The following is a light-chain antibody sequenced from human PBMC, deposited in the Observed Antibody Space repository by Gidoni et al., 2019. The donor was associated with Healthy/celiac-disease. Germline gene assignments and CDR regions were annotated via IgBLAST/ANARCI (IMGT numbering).Light chain of an antibody. J-gene: IGKJ3*01. CDR1: QSISSY. CDR3: QQSYSTPFT. Sequence: IHMTQSPSSPSSSVGDRVTITCRASQSISSYLNWYQQKPGKAPKLLIYAASSLQSGVPSRFSGSGSGTDFTLTISSLQPEDFATYYCQQSYSTPFTFGPGTKVDIK. V-gene: IGKV1-39*01. CDR2: AAS.